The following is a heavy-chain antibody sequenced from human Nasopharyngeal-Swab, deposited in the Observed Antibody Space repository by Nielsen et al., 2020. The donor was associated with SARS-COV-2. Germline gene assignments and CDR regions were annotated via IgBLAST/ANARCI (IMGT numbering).Heavy chain of an antibody. D-gene: IGHD3-22*01. CDR2: IYYSGST. CDR1: GGPISSYY. V-gene: IGHV4-59*13. J-gene: IGHJ4*02. Sequence: SETLSLTCTVSGGPISSYYWSWIRQPPGKGLEWIGYIYYSGSTNYNPSLKSRVTISVDTSKNQFSLKLSPLTAADTAVYYCARGSGYYDSSGYSDYWGQGTLVTVSS. CDR3: ARGSGYYDSSGYSDY.